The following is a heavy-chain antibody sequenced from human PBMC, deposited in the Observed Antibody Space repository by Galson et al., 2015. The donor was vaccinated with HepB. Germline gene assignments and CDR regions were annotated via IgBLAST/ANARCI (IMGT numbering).Heavy chain of an antibody. D-gene: IGHD3-22*01. CDR3: AKGRYYDSSGYYENNWFDP. CDR1: GFTFSSYA. V-gene: IGHV3-23*01. Sequence: SLRLSCAASGFTFSSYAMSWVRQAPGKGLEWVSAISGSGGSTYYADSVKGRFTISRDNSKNTLYLQMNSLRAEDTAVYYCAKGRYYDSSGYYENNWFDPWGQGTLVTVSS. J-gene: IGHJ5*02. CDR2: ISGSGGST.